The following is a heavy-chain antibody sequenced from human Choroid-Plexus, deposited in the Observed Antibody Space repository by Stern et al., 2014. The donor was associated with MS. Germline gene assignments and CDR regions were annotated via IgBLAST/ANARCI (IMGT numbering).Heavy chain of an antibody. D-gene: IGHD2-15*01. CDR2: IVYDGSDK. CDR1: GFTFSNFG. Sequence: QVQLVESGGGVAQPGRPLILSCAASGFTFSNFGMHWVRQAPGKGLEWVALIVYDGSDKYYADSVKGRFTIFRDNSKNTMYMHMNSLRAEDTAVYYCAKDRQWSTYFFDYWGQGSLVTVSS. CDR3: AKDRQWSTYFFDY. J-gene: IGHJ4*02. V-gene: IGHV3-30*18.